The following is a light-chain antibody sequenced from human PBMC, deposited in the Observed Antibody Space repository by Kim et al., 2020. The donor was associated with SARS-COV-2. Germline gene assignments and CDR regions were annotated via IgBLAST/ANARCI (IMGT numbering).Light chain of an antibody. J-gene: IGLJ2*01. CDR3: NSRDSSGNHLNVV. CDR1: SLRSYY. V-gene: IGLV3-19*01. Sequence: GQTVRITCQGDSLRSYYASWYQQKPGQAPVLVIYGKNNRPSGIPDRFSGSSSGKTASLSITGAQAEDEADYYCNSRDSSGNHLNVVFGGGTQLTVL. CDR2: GKN.